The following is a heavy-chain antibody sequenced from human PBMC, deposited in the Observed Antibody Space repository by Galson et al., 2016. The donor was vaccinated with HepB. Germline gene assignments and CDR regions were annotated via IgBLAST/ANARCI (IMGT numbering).Heavy chain of an antibody. J-gene: IGHJ6*04. V-gene: IGHV4-30-4*01. Sequence: SLTCTVSGGSINNGDYYWSWIRQAPGKALEWIGHIYYRGNTNYNPSVQSRVSISIDTSRDQFSLNLSSVTAADTAVYYCARDHRAPTVLVPAAKIKNYGLDVWGKGTTVIVSS. CDR2: IYYRGNT. CDR3: ARDHRAPTVLVPAAKIKNYGLDV. CDR1: GGSINNGDYY. D-gene: IGHD2-2*01.